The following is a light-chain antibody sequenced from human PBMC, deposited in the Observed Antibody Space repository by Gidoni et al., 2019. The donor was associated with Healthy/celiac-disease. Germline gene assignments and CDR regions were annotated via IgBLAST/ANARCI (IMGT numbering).Light chain of an antibody. CDR1: QSLLNSHGYNS. Sequence: ESVMNQSPISRPVTPGEPASISCRSSQSLLNSHGYNSLDWYLQRPGQSPQLLIYLGSNRASGVPDRFSGSGLGTDFPLKIRRVEAEDVGFSSCMQALQTLLTFGGGTKVEIK. J-gene: IGKJ4*01. V-gene: IGKV2-28*01. CDR3: MQALQTLLT. CDR2: LGS.